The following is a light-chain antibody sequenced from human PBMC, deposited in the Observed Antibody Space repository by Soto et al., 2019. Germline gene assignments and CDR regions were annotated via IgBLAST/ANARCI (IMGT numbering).Light chain of an antibody. V-gene: IGKV3-20*01. CDR3: HHYAST. CDR1: QSVTSTY. J-gene: IGKJ1*01. Sequence: VLTQSPGTLSLSPGERATLSCRASQSVTSTYLAWYQQKPGQAPRLLIYGASSSATGVPDRFSGSGSGTDFTLTISRLEPEDFAVYFCHHYASTFGQGTKVDIK. CDR2: GAS.